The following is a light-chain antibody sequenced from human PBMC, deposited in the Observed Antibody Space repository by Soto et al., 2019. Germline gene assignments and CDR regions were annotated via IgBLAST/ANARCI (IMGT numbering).Light chain of an antibody. CDR2: EVT. CDR1: SSDVGAYNL. V-gene: IGLV2-14*01. J-gene: IGLJ1*01. CDR3: SAYTRSNTYV. Sequence: QSALAQPASVSGSPGQSITISCTGTSSDVGAYNLVSWYQHLPDKAPKLIISEVTNRPSGVSDRFSGSKSGNTASLTISGLQAEDEADYYCSAYTRSNTYVFGTGTKVTVL.